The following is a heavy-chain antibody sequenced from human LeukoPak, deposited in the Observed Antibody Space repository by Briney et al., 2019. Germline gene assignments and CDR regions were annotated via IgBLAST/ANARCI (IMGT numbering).Heavy chain of an antibody. CDR3: TTGRGYSGYDGFDY. J-gene: IGHJ4*02. Sequence: TGGSLRLSCAASGFTFSNAWMSWVRQAPGKGPEWVGRIKSKTDGGTTDYAAPVKGRFTISRDDSKNTLYLQMNSLKTEDTAVYYCTTGRGYSGYDGFDYWGQGTLVTVSS. CDR1: GFTFSNAW. V-gene: IGHV3-15*01. D-gene: IGHD5-12*01. CDR2: IKSKTDGGTT.